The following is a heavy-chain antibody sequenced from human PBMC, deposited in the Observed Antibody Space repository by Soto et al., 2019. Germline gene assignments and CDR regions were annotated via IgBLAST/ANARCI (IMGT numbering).Heavy chain of an antibody. Sequence: GGSLRLSCAASGFTFSSYSMNWVRQAPGKGLEWVSYISSSSSTIYYADSVKGRFTISRDNAKNSLYLQMNSLRAEDTAVYYCARTSLYYYMDFWGKGTSVTVSS. CDR3: ARTSLYYYMDF. V-gene: IGHV3-48*01. CDR2: ISSSSSTI. J-gene: IGHJ6*03. CDR1: GFTFSSYS.